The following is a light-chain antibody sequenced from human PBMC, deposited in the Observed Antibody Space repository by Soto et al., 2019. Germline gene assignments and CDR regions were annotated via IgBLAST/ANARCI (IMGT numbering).Light chain of an antibody. CDR2: LGS. Sequence: DIVMTQSPLSLPVTPGEPASISCRSSQSLLHSNGYNYLDWYLQKPGQSPQLLIYLGSNRAYGAPDRLSGSGSGTDFTLKISRVEAEEVGGYYCMKALQTPFTFGPGTKVDIK. CDR1: QSLLHSNGYNY. CDR3: MKALQTPFT. J-gene: IGKJ3*01. V-gene: IGKV2-28*01.